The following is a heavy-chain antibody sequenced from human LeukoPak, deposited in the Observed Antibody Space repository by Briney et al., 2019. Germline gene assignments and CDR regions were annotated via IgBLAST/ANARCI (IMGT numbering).Heavy chain of an antibody. Sequence: GGSLRLSCAASGFTFSSYGMHWVRQAPGKGLEWVAVISYDGSNKYYADSVKGRFTISRDNSKNTLYLQMNSLRAEDTAVYYCAKESWWSGYDFGSEFGYWGQGTLVTVSS. CDR3: AKESWWSGYDFGSEFGY. V-gene: IGHV3-30*18. J-gene: IGHJ4*02. D-gene: IGHD5-12*01. CDR2: ISYDGSNK. CDR1: GFTFSSYG.